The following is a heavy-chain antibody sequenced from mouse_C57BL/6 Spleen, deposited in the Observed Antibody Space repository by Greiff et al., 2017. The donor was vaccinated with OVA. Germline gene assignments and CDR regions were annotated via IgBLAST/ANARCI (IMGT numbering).Heavy chain of an antibody. CDR2: INYDGSST. D-gene: IGHD2-5*01. CDR3: ARGYSNYDAMDY. J-gene: IGHJ4*01. Sequence: EVMLVESEGGLVQPGSSMKLSCTASGFTFSDYYMAWVRQVPEKGLEWVANINYDGSSTYYLDSLKSRFIISRDNAKNILYLQMSSLKSEDTATYYGARGYSNYDAMDYWGQGTSVTVSS. CDR1: GFTFSDYY. V-gene: IGHV5-16*01.